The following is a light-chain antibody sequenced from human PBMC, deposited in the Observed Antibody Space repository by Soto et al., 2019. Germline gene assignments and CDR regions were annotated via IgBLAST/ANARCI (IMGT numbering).Light chain of an antibody. V-gene: IGKV1-27*01. J-gene: IGKJ1*01. CDR2: AAS. CDR1: QTISSW. CDR3: QKYNSAPWT. Sequence: DIQMTQSPSTLSGSVGDRVTIXXXASQTISSWLAWYQQKPGTVPKLLISAASTLQTGVPSRFSGGGSGTDFTLTISSLQPEDVATYYCQKYNSAPWTFGQGTKVDI.